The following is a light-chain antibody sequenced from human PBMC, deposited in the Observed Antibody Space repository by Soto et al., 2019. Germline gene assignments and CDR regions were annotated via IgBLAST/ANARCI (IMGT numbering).Light chain of an antibody. CDR1: QSVSSN. Sequence: EIVMTQSPATLSVSPGQRATLSCRASQSVSSNLAWSQQKPGQAPRLLIYGASTRATGIRAMFSCSVSETEFPLTIISRQSEDFTVYYCQLYNNWPQTFGQGPKVEIK. CDR2: GAS. CDR3: QLYNNWPQT. J-gene: IGKJ1*01. V-gene: IGKV3-15*01.